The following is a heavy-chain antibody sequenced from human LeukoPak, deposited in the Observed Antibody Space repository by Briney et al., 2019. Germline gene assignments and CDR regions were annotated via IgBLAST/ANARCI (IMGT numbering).Heavy chain of an antibody. CDR1: GFTFNIYS. CDR2: TRNKANSYTT. CDR3: AKQDIRSSGWYD. J-gene: IGHJ4*02. V-gene: IGHV3-72*01. Sequence: WGSLRLSCAASGFTFNIYSMNWVRQAPGKGRDWVGRTRNKANSYTTEYAASVKGRFTISRDDSKNSLYLQMNSLKTEDTAVYYCAKQDIRSSGWYDWGQGTLVTVSS. D-gene: IGHD6-13*01.